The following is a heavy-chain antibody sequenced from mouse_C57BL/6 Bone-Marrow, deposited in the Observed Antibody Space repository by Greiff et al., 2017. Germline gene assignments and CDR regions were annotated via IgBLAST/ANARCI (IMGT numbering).Heavy chain of an antibody. V-gene: IGHV5-4*01. Sequence: EVQLVESGGGLVKPGGSLKLSCAASGFTFSSYAMSWVRQTPEKRLEWVATISDGGSYTYYPDNLKGRVTITRDKAKNNLYLEMSLLKSEDTAIDYCARDRVGPAWFAYWGQGTLVTVSA. CDR1: GFTFSSYA. J-gene: IGHJ3*01. CDR2: ISDGGSYT. CDR3: ARDRVGPAWFAY.